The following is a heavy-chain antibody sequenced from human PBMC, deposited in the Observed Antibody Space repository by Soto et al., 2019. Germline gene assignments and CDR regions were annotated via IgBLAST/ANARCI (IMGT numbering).Heavy chain of an antibody. CDR2: IYSGGST. Sequence: EVQLVETGGGLIQPGGSLRLSCAASGFTVSSNYMSWVRQAPGKGLEWVSVIYSGGSTYYADSVKGRFTISRDNSKNILYLQMNSLRAEDTAVYYCARDRWGSWYFDLWGRGTLVTVSS. CDR3: ARDRWGSWYFDL. D-gene: IGHD7-27*01. V-gene: IGHV3-53*02. J-gene: IGHJ2*01. CDR1: GFTVSSNY.